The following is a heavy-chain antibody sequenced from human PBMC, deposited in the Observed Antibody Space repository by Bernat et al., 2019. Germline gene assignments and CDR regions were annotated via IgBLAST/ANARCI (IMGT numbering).Heavy chain of an antibody. CDR2: VYSSGST. D-gene: IGHD3-10*01. V-gene: IGHV4-39*02. J-gene: IGHJ4*02. Sequence: QLQLQESGPGLVKPSETLSLTCTVSAGSISSNNYFWGWIREPPGKGLEWIGSVYSSGSTYYNPSLKGRLTISVDTSKNQFSLKLTSVTAADTAVYYCAKDHYYISGSRFDYWGQGTLVTVSS. CDR3: AKDHYYISGSRFDY. CDR1: AGSISSNNYF.